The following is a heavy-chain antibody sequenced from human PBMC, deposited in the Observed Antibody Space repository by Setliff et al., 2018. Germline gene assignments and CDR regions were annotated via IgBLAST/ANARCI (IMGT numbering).Heavy chain of an antibody. V-gene: IGHV4-4*02. Sequence: NPSETLSLTCTVSGDSIDTDIWWSWVRQSPGKGLEWIGHISYAGYTVYKPSLQSRVTISADTSKKQLSLTLTSVTVADTAVYYCARAKYGTTTYFESWGPGTLVTVSS. CDR3: ARAKYGTTTYFES. J-gene: IGHJ4*02. CDR2: ISYAGYT. CDR1: GDSIDTDIW. D-gene: IGHD1-1*01.